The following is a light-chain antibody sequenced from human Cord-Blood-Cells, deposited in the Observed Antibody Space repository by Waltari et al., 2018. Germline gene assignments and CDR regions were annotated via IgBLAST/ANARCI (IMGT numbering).Light chain of an antibody. CDR2: GKN. CDR3: NSRDSSGNHVV. J-gene: IGLJ2*01. V-gene: IGLV3-19*01. Sequence: SSALTQDPALSVALGQEVSVTCQGDRRSSQSASWYQQKQGQAPVLVIYGKNNRPSGIPDRFSGSSSGNTASLTITGAQAEDEADYYCNSRDSSGNHVVFGGGTKLTVL. CDR1: RRSSQS.